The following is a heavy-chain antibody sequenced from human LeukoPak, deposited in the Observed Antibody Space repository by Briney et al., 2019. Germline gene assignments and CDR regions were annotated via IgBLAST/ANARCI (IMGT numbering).Heavy chain of an antibody. CDR1: GGSISSSSYY. D-gene: IGHD2-2*02. CDR3: ARARRGTEVGYCSSTSCYIGPYYFDN. J-gene: IGHJ4*02. CDR2: IYYSGST. Sequence: PSETLSLTCTVSGGSISSSSYYWGWIRQPPGKGLEWIGSIYYSGSTYYNPSLKSRVTISVDTSKNQFSLKLSSVTAADTAVYYCARARRGTEVGYCSSTSCYIGPYYFDNWGQGTLVAVSP. V-gene: IGHV4-39*07.